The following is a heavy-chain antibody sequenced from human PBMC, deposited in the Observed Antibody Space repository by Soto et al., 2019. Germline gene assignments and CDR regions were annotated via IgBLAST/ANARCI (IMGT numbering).Heavy chain of an antibody. CDR3: ANTHPIYSYGRFPLDY. Sequence: QVQLVESGGGVVQPGRSLRLSCAASGFTFSSYGMHWVRQAPGKGLEWVAVISYDGSNKYYADSVKGRFTISRDNSKNTLYLHMNSLRAEDTAVYYCANTHPIYSYGRFPLDYWGQGTLVTVSS. J-gene: IGHJ4*02. CDR2: ISYDGSNK. D-gene: IGHD5-18*01. CDR1: GFTFSSYG. V-gene: IGHV3-30*18.